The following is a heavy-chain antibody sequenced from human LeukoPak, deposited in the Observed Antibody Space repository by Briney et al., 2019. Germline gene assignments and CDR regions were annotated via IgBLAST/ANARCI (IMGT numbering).Heavy chain of an antibody. D-gene: IGHD5-12*01. CDR3: AKDSGYALGY. V-gene: IGHV3-30*18. CDR2: ISYDGSNK. Sequence: GGSLRLSCAASGFTFSSYGMHWVRQAPGKGLEWVAVISYDGSNKYYADSVKGRFTISRDNSKNTLYLKMNSLRAEDTAVYYCAKDSGYALGYWGQGTLVTVSS. CDR1: GFTFSSYG. J-gene: IGHJ4*02.